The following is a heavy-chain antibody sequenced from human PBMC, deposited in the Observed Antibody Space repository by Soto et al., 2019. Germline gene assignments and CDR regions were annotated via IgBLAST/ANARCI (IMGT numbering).Heavy chain of an antibody. CDR3: ARDAGSESYLAY. CDR1: GYTFTNYV. J-gene: IGHJ4*02. D-gene: IGHD1-26*01. CDR2: ISPFNGHT. Sequence: QVQLVQSGGEVKKPGASVKVSCKPSGYTFTNYVISWVRQGPGQGLEWMGWISPFNGHTKYAQKFQGRVNLTTDTSTSTAYMELRSLIYDDTAVYYCARDAGSESYLAYWGQGTLVTVSS. V-gene: IGHV1-18*01.